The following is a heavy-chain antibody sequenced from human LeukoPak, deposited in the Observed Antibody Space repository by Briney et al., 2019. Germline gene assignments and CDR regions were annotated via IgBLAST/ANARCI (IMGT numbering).Heavy chain of an antibody. Sequence: PGGSLRLSCAASGFTFSSYGMHWVRQAPGKGLEWVAFIRYDGSNKYYADSVKGRFTISRDNSKNTLYLQMNSLRAEDTAVYYCAKEGGPGLFDYGDYPQGGNWFDPWGQGTLVTVSS. V-gene: IGHV3-30*02. CDR2: IRYDGSNK. J-gene: IGHJ5*02. CDR3: AKEGGPGLFDYGDYPQGGNWFDP. D-gene: IGHD4-17*01. CDR1: GFTFSSYG.